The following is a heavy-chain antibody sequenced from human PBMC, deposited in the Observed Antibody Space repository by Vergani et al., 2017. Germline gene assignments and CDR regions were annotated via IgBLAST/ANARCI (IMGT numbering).Heavy chain of an antibody. CDR2: IIPILGIA. J-gene: IGHJ4*02. Sequence: QVQLVPSGAEVKKPGASVKVSCKASGYTFTSYGISWVRQAPGQGLEWMGRIIPILGIANYAQKFQGRVTITADKSTSTAYMELSSLRSEDTAVYYCARDRGQIGSSVPREGYFDYWGQGTLVTVSS. CDR1: GYTFTSYG. D-gene: IGHD6-19*01. V-gene: IGHV1-69*04. CDR3: ARDRGQIGSSVPREGYFDY.